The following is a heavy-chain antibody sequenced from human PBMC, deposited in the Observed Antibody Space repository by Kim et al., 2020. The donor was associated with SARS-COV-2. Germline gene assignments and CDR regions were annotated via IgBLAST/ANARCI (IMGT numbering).Heavy chain of an antibody. CDR1: GYTFTYYG. CDR2: ISPYNGNI. CDR3: ARDGCSSTSCRKFDY. J-gene: IGHJ4*02. Sequence: ASVKVSCKASGYTFTYYGITWVRQAPGQGLEWMAWISPYNGNIYSAQKFQGRVTMTTDTSTATAYMDLRGLRSDDTAVYYCARDGCSSTSCRKFDYWGQGSLVTVSS. D-gene: IGHD2-2*01. V-gene: IGHV1-18*04.